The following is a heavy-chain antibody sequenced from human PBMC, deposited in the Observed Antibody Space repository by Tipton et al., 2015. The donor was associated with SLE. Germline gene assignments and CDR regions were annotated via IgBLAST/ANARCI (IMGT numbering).Heavy chain of an antibody. CDR2: IYTSGST. D-gene: IGHD1-26*01. CDR1: GGSISSGSYY. J-gene: IGHJ2*01. CDR3: ARLGSIVGAHGDYWYFDL. V-gene: IGHV4-61*02. Sequence: TLSLTCTVSGGSISSGSYYWSWIRQPAGKGLEWIGRIYTSGSTNYNPSLKSRVTISVDTSKNQFSLKLSSVTAADTAVYYCARLGSIVGAHGDYWYFDLWGRGTLVTVSS.